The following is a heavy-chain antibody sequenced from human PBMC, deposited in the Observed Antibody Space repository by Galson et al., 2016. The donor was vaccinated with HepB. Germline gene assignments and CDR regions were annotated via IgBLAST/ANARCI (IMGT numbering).Heavy chain of an antibody. CDR1: GGTFSSFA. V-gene: IGHV1-69*13. D-gene: IGHD2-15*01. J-gene: IGHJ4*02. CDR2: IIPIFGTT. Sequence: SVKVSCKASGGTFSSFAIIWVRQAPGQGLEWMGGIIPIFGTTNYAQKFQGRVTITADESTSTTYMELSSLRSEDTAVYYCARGDCSGGSCYFGYWGQGTLVTVSS. CDR3: ARGDCSGGSCYFGY.